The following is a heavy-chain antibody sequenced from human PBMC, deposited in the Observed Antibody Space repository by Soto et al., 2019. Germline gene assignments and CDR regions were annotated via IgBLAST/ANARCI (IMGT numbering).Heavy chain of an antibody. D-gene: IGHD3-22*01. CDR1: GGSVSSGSYC. Sequence: QVQLQESGPGLVKPSETLSLTCAVSGGSVSSGSYCWTWIRQPPGRGLEWIGSVYYSGSTNYNPSRKSRVTISGGSSKHQFSLKLSAVTAADTAVYYCARDRSYYYDSSGFYGFGYWGQGTLVTVSS. V-gene: IGHV4-61*01. CDR3: ARDRSYYYDSSGFYGFGY. J-gene: IGHJ4*02. CDR2: VYYSGST.